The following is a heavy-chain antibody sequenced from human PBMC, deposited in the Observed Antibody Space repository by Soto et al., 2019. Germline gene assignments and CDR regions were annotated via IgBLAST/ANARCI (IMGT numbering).Heavy chain of an antibody. CDR3: AGDPNGGSHTARATLDF. V-gene: IGHV3-33*01. Sequence: QVQLVESGGGVVQPGRSLRLSCEASGFTFSSHGMHWVRQAPGKGLEWVAVIWYAGTFPYYGESVKGRFTISRDNLKNTVYLQMNSLSADDTAVYYCAGDPNGGSHTARATLDFGGQGTLVTVSS. D-gene: IGHD1-26*01. CDR2: IWYAGTFP. CDR1: GFTFSSHG. J-gene: IGHJ4*02.